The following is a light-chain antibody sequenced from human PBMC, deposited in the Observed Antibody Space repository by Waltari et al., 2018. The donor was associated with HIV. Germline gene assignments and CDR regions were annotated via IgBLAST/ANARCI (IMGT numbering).Light chain of an antibody. CDR2: STS. V-gene: IGLV7-43*01. CDR1: TGAVTSGYY. J-gene: IGLJ3*02. CDR3: LLYYGGAWV. Sequence: QTVVTQEPSLTVSPGGTVTLTCASSTGAVTSGYYPNWFQQKPGQAPRPLIYSTSNKHSSTPARFSGFLLGGKAALTLSGVQPEDEAEYYCLLYYGGAWVFGGGTKLTVL.